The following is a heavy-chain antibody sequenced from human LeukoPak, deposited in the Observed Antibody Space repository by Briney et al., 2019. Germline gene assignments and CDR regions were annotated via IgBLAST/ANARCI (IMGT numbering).Heavy chain of an antibody. V-gene: IGHV4-34*01. D-gene: IGHD5-18*01. Sequence: SETLSLTCAVYGGSFSGYYWSWIRQPPGKGLEWIGEINHSGSTNYNPSLKSRVTISVDTSKNQFSLKLSSVTAADTAVYYCASGYSYGYGITYWGQGTLVTVSS. CDR1: GGSFSGYY. J-gene: IGHJ4*02. CDR3: ASGYSYGYGITY. CDR2: INHSGST.